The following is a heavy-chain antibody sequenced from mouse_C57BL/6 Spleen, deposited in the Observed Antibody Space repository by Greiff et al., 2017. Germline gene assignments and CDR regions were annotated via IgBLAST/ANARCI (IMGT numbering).Heavy chain of an antibody. CDR2: INPYNGGT. Sequence: EVQLQQSGPVLVKPGASVKMSCKASGYTFTDYYMNWVKQSHGKSLEWIGVINPYNGGTSYNQKFKGKATLTVDKSSSTAYIELNSLTSEDSAVYYCAREVYYGNSYYFDYWGQGTTLTVSS. V-gene: IGHV1-19*01. CDR3: AREVYYGNSYYFDY. D-gene: IGHD2-1*01. J-gene: IGHJ2*01. CDR1: GYTFTDYY.